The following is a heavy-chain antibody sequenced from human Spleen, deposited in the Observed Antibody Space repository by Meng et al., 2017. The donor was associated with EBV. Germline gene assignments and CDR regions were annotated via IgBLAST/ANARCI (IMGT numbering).Heavy chain of an antibody. J-gene: IGHJ4*02. CDR2: MSYSGDT. D-gene: IGHD3-22*01. V-gene: IGHV4-39*07. Sequence: QVQLQESGPGLVKPSEPLSLTCTVSGGSISGNNYFWGWIRQPPGKGLEWIGGMSYSGDTFYNPSLKSRVTISVEPSKNQFSLNLTSVTAADTAIYYCARPYDSTGYFSRWGQGALVTVSS. CDR1: GGSISGNNYF. CDR3: ARPYDSTGYFSR.